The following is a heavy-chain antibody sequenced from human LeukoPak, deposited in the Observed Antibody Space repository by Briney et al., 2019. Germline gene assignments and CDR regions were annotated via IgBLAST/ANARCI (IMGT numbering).Heavy chain of an antibody. J-gene: IGHJ4*02. CDR1: GFTFSDYY. CDR3: ARRYTGYGILDY. V-gene: IGHV3-11*03. Sequence: PGGSLRLSCAASGFTFSDYYMSWIRQAPGKGLEWVSYISDSSSYTDYADSVKGRFTISRDNSKNSPYLQMNSLRAEDTAVYYCARRYTGYGILDYWGQGTLVTVSS. CDR2: ISDSSSYT. D-gene: IGHD5-12*01.